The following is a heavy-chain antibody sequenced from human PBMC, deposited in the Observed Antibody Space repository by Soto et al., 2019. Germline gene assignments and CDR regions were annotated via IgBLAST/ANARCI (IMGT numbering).Heavy chain of an antibody. V-gene: IGHV4-30-4*01. D-gene: IGHD3-10*01. CDR1: GGSISSGDYY. Sequence: PSETLSLTCTVSGGSISSGDYYWSWIRQPPGKGLEWIGYIYYSGSTYYNPSLKSRVTISVDTSKNQFSLKLSSVTAADTAVYYCARGRGSGTYYYYGMDAWGQGTTVTVSS. CDR2: IYYSGST. CDR3: ARGRGSGTYYYYGMDA. J-gene: IGHJ6*02.